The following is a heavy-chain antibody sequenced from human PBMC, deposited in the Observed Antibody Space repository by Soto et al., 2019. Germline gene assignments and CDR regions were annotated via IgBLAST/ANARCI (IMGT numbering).Heavy chain of an antibody. CDR3: AKALGELSPESYDY. D-gene: IGHD3-16*02. V-gene: IGHV3-30*18. CDR1: VFTFSNYA. Sequence: GGSLRLSCAASVFTFSNYAMHWVRQAPGKGLEWVAVISYDGSDKYYADSVKGRFTISRDNSKSTLNMQMNSLRADDTAVYYCAKALGELSPESYDYWGQGTLVTVSS. CDR2: ISYDGSDK. J-gene: IGHJ4*02.